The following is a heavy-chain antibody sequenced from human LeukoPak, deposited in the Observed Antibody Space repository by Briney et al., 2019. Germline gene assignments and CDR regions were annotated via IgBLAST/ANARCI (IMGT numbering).Heavy chain of an antibody. J-gene: IGHJ1*01. D-gene: IGHD3-22*01. Sequence: ASVKVSCKASGYTFTGYYMHWVRQAPGQGLEWMGRINPNSGGTNYAQKFQGRVTMTRDTSISTAYMELSRLRSDDTAVYYCARDYYHSSGYYDAEYFQHWGQGTLVTVSS. CDR3: ARDYYHSSGYYDAEYFQH. CDR2: INPNSGGT. CDR1: GYTFTGYY. V-gene: IGHV1-2*06.